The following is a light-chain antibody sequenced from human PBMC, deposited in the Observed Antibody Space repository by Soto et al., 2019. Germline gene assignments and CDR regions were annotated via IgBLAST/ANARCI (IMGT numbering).Light chain of an antibody. CDR2: SDT. J-gene: IGLJ2*01. V-gene: IGLV3-21*01. CDR1: DIGSKG. CDR3: QVWDSGSAHVV. Sequence: SYELTQPPSVSVAPGKTASISCGGNDIGSKGVHWYQQKPGQAPVLVIYSDTDLPPVITERFSGSNSANLATLTISRVEAGDEADYYCQVWDSGSAHVVFGGGTKETVL.